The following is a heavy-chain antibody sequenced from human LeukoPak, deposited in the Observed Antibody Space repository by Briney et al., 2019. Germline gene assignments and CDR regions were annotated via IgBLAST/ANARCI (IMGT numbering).Heavy chain of an antibody. Sequence: PGGSLRLSCAASGFTFSSYAMSWVRQAPGKGLEWVSLIYSGGSTYYTDSVKGRFTISRDNSKKTLYLQMNSLRAEDTAVYYCARGTSRTSPLTGYYKGYFDYWGQGTLVTVSS. V-gene: IGHV3-66*02. CDR1: GFTFSSYA. CDR2: IYSGGST. J-gene: IGHJ4*02. D-gene: IGHD3-9*01. CDR3: ARGTSRTSPLTGYYKGYFDY.